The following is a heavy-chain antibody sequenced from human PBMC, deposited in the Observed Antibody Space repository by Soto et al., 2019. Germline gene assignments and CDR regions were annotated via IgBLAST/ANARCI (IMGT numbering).Heavy chain of an antibody. D-gene: IGHD6-19*01. Sequence: QITLKESGPTLVKPTQTLTLTCTFSGFSLSSTRMAVAWIRQPPGKALEWLALIYWDDDKRYSPFLTSRLTIPKDPSKNQVVLTMSNMDPVDTARYYCAHIVVAGLGYYFDYWGQGTLVTVSS. J-gene: IGHJ4*02. V-gene: IGHV2-5*02. CDR3: AHIVVAGLGYYFDY. CDR1: GFSLSSTRMA. CDR2: IYWDDDK.